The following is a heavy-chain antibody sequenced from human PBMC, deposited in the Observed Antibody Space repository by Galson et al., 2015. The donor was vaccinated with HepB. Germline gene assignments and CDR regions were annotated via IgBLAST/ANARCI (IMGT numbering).Heavy chain of an antibody. CDR2: IGSKANNYAT. J-gene: IGHJ4*02. CDR1: GFTFSGST. V-gene: IGHV3-73*01. CDR3: TRLGDLSGYRSR. Sequence: SLRLSCAASGFTFSGSTMHWVRQASGKGLEWVGRIGSKANNYATEYAASVKGRFTISRDDSKNTAYLQMNSLRTEDTAVYYCTRLGDLSGYRSRWGQGTLVTVSS. D-gene: IGHD2-2*01.